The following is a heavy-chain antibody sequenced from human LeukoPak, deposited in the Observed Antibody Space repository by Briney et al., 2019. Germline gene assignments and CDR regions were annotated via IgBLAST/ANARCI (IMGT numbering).Heavy chain of an antibody. V-gene: IGHV4-30-4*01. CDR3: ARDGDSSSSFDY. CDR2: IYYSGST. CDR1: GGSISSGDYY. Sequence: PSETLSLTCTVSGGSISSGDYYWSWIRQPPGKGLEWIGYIYYSGSTYYNPSLKSRVTLSVDTSKNQFSLKLSSVTAADTAVYYCARDGDSSSSFDYWGQGTLVTVS. D-gene: IGHD6-6*01. J-gene: IGHJ4*02.